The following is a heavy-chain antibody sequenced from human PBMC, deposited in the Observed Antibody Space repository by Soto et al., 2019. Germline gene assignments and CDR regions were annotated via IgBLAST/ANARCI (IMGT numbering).Heavy chain of an antibody. CDR2: ILWDDDK. V-gene: IGHV2-5*02. Sequence: QITLKESGPTLVKPTQTLTLTCTFSGFSLTTSGVGVGWIRQPPGKALEWLAVILWDDDKRYSPSLKSRLTITKDTSKNQVVLIMTNIDPVDTATYYCADSPDSGYGFDFDYWGQGTLVTVSS. D-gene: IGHD5-12*01. CDR3: ADSPDSGYGFDFDY. J-gene: IGHJ4*02. CDR1: GFSLTTSGVG.